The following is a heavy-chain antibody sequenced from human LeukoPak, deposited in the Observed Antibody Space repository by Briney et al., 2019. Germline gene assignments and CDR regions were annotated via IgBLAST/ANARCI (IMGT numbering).Heavy chain of an antibody. CDR3: ARRRVARDFDY. J-gene: IGHJ4*02. CDR1: GGSFSGYY. Sequence: SETLSLTCAVYGGSFSGYYWSWIRQPPGKGLEWIGEINHSGSTNYNPSLKSRVTISVDTSKNQFSLKLSSVTAADTAVYYCARRRVARDFDYWGQGTLVTVSS. CDR2: INHSGST. D-gene: IGHD5-12*01. V-gene: IGHV4-34*01.